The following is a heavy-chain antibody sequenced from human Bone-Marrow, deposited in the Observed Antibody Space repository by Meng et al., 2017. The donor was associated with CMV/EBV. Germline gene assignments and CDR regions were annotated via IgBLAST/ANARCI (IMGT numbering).Heavy chain of an antibody. J-gene: IGHJ6*01. D-gene: IGHD6-13*01. CDR2: MNPNSGNT. CDR1: GYTFTSYD. V-gene: IGHV1-8*01. Sequence: ASVKVSCKASGYTFTSYDINWVRQATGQGLEWMGWMNPNSGNTGYAQKFQGRVTMTRNTSISTAYMELSSLRSEDTAVYYCAAEVLPGIAAAGTPTYYYYYGMDVWGQGPTVTVSS. CDR3: AAEVLPGIAAAGTPTYYYYYGMDV.